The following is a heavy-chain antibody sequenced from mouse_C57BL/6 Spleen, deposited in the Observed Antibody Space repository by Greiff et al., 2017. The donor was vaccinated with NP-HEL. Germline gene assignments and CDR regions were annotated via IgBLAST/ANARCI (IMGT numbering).Heavy chain of an antibody. CDR2: INPNNGGT. CDR3: ARGANWDAWFAY. V-gene: IGHV1-26*01. D-gene: IGHD4-1*01. J-gene: IGHJ3*01. CDR1: GYTFTDYY. Sequence: EVQLQQSGPELVKPGASVKISCKASGYTFTDYYMNWVKQSHGKSLEWIGDINPNNGGTGYNQKFKGKATLTVDKSSSTAYMELRSLTSEDSAVYYCARGANWDAWFAYWGQGTLVTVSA.